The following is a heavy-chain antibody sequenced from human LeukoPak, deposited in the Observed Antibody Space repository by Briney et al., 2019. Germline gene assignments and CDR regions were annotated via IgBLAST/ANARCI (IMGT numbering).Heavy chain of an antibody. D-gene: IGHD3-10*01. CDR2: MNPNSGNT. V-gene: IGHV1-8*01. J-gene: IGHJ4*02. CDR1: GYTFTSYD. Sequence: VASVKVSCKASGYTFTSYDINWVRQATGQGLEWMGWMNPNSGNTGYAQKFQGRVTMTRNTSISTAYLELSSLRSEDTAVYYCARIVGGYYGIDPSFDYWGQGTLVTVSS. CDR3: ARIVGGYYGIDPSFDY.